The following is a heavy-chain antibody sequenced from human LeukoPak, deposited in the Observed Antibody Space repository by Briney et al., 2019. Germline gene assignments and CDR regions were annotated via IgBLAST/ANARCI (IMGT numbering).Heavy chain of an antibody. Sequence: EAGGSLRLSCAASGFTFSSYAMSWVRQAPGKGLEWVSAISGSGGSTYYAGSVKGRFTISRDNSKNTLYLQMNSLRAEDTAVYYCAKRWEVATNWFDPWGQGTLVTVSS. CDR2: ISGSGGST. D-gene: IGHD5-12*01. J-gene: IGHJ5*02. CDR1: GFTFSSYA. V-gene: IGHV3-23*01. CDR3: AKRWEVATNWFDP.